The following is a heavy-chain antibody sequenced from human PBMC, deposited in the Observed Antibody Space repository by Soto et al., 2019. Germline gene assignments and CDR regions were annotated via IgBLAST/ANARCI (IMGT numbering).Heavy chain of an antibody. V-gene: IGHV4-59*01. J-gene: IGHJ4*02. Sequence: QLQLQESGPGLVKPSETLSLTCTVSGGYMTSYYWSWIRQPPGKGLEWIGYIYYTGSTNYNPSLQSRVTISVDTSKNQFSLKLSSVTAADTAVYYCARVLHRGDSKPYCFDYWGQGTLVTVSP. CDR3: ARVLHRGDSKPYCFDY. CDR2: IYYTGST. CDR1: GGYMTSYY. D-gene: IGHD2-21*02.